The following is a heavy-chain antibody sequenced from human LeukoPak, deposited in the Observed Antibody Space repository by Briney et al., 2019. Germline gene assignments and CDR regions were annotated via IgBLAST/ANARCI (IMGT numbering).Heavy chain of an antibody. CDR3: ARDRQSYSSGWYRRAFDI. J-gene: IGHJ3*02. D-gene: IGHD6-19*01. CDR1: GGSISSGSYY. CDR2: IYTSGST. V-gene: IGHV4-61*02. Sequence: SETLSLTCTVSGGSISSGSYYWSWIRQPAGKGLEWIGRIYTSGSTNYNPSLKSRVTISVDTSKNQFSLKLSSVTAADTAVYYCARDRQSYSSGWYRRAFDIWGQGTMVTVSS.